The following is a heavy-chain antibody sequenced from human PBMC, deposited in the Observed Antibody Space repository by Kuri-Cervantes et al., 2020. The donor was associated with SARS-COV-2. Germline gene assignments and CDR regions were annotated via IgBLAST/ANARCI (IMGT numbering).Heavy chain of an antibody. CDR2: IIPIFGTA. CDR1: GGTFSSYA. J-gene: IGHJ6*03. D-gene: IGHD3-10*01. Sequence: SVKVSCKASGGTFSSYAISWVRQAPGQGLEWMGGIIPIFGTANYAQKFQGRVTITADESTSTAYMELSSLRSEDTAVYYCARSNYGSRSPYRPGAYYYYMDVWGKGTMVTVSS. CDR3: ARSNYGSRSPYRPGAYYYYMDV. V-gene: IGHV1-69*13.